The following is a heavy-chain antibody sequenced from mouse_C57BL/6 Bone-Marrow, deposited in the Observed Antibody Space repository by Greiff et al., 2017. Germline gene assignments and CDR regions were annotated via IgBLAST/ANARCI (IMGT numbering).Heavy chain of an antibody. D-gene: IGHD1-1*01. CDR1: GYTFTSYW. V-gene: IGHV1-64*01. Sequence: VQLQQPGAELVKPGASVMLSCKASGYTFTSYWMHWVKQRPGQGLKWIGMIHPNSGSTNYNEKFKSKATLTVDKSSSTAYMQLSSLTSEDSAVYYCARGGYGRFDYWGQGTTLTVSS. CDR2: IHPNSGST. J-gene: IGHJ2*01. CDR3: ARGGYGRFDY.